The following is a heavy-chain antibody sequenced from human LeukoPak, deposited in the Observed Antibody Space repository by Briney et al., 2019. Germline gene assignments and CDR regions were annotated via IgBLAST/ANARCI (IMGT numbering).Heavy chain of an antibody. CDR2: INHSGST. J-gene: IGHJ6*03. Sequence: PSETLSLTCAVYGGTFSGYYWSWIRQPPGKGLEWIGEINHSGSTNYNPSLKSRVTISVDKSKNQFSLKLSSVPAADTAVYYCARGSASTVWGMYYYYYMDVWGKGTTVTVSS. V-gene: IGHV4-34*01. D-gene: IGHD7-27*01. CDR3: ARGSASTVWGMYYYYYMDV. CDR1: GGTFSGYY.